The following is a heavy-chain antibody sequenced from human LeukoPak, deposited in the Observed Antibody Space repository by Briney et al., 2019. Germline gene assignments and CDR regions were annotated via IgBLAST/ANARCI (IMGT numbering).Heavy chain of an antibody. Sequence: GASVKVSCKASGYTFTSYAMHWVRQAPGQRLEWMGWINAGNGNTKYSQEFQGRVTITRDTSASTAYMELSSLRSEDMAVYYCAREWESSGKINDAFDIWGQGTMVTVSS. CDR2: INAGNGNT. J-gene: IGHJ3*02. CDR1: GYTFTSYA. V-gene: IGHV1-3*03. D-gene: IGHD1-26*01. CDR3: AREWESSGKINDAFDI.